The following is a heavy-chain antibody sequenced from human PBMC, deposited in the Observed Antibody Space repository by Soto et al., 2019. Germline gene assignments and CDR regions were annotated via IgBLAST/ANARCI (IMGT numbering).Heavy chain of an antibody. J-gene: IGHJ5*02. CDR3: TRGADLEKLKGLIFDT. CDR2: INPSGDST. D-gene: IGHD1-1*01. V-gene: IGHV1-46*01. CDR1: GFTFSNYY. Sequence: QVQLVQSGAEVKKPGASVKVSCEASGFTFSNYYMHWIRQAPGQGLEWMGIINPSGDSTTFAQKFRDRVTLTRGTSAVYMELSSLRSEDTAVYYCTRGADLEKLKGLIFDTWGQGTLVTVSS.